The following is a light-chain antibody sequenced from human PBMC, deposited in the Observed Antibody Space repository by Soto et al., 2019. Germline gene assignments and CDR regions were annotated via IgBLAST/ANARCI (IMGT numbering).Light chain of an antibody. Sequence: DIQMTQSPSTLSASVGHRVTITCRASQSISSWLAWYQQKPGKAPKLLIYKASSLESGVPSRFGGSGSGTEFTLTISSLQPDDFATYFCQQYNSYPLTFGGGTKVEIK. CDR2: KAS. V-gene: IGKV1-5*03. CDR1: QSISSW. J-gene: IGKJ4*01. CDR3: QQYNSYPLT.